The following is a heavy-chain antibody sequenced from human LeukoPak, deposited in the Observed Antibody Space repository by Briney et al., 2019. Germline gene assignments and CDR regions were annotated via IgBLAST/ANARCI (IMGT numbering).Heavy chain of an antibody. CDR3: ARANSGRGSYYYYYYYMDV. V-gene: IGHV4-4*08. J-gene: IGHJ6*03. Sequence: SETLSLTCSVSGGSIESYYWSWIRQPPGKGLEFIGYIAASGTTKHNPSLKSRVTLSMDTSKNQFSLKLRSVTAADTAVYYCARANSGRGSYYYYYYYMDVWGKGTTVTVSS. CDR1: GGSIESYY. D-gene: IGHD1-26*01. CDR2: IAASGTT.